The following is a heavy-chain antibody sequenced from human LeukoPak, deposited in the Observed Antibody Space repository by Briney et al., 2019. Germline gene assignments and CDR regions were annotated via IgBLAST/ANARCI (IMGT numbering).Heavy chain of an antibody. CDR1: GGTLISYA. CDR3: ARDPSDYGGNTTDY. J-gene: IGHJ4*02. D-gene: IGHD4-23*01. V-gene: IGHV1-69*13. CDR2: IIPIFGTA. Sequence: ASVKVSCKASGGTLISYAISWVRQAPGQGLEWMGGIIPIFGTANYAQKFQGRVTITADESMSTAYMELSSLRSEDTAVYYCARDPSDYGGNTTDYWGQGTLVTVSS.